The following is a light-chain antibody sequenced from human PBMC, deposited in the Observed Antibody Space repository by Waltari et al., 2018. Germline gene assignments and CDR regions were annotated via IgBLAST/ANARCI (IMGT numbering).Light chain of an antibody. Sequence: EIVLTQSPATLSVSPGERATLPCGASQSVSSNLAWYQQKPGQAPRLLIYGASTRATDIPARFSGSGSGTEFTLTISSLQSEDFAVYYCQQYNNWPFTFGPGTKVDIK. V-gene: IGKV3-15*01. CDR2: GAS. CDR3: QQYNNWPFT. J-gene: IGKJ3*01. CDR1: QSVSSN.